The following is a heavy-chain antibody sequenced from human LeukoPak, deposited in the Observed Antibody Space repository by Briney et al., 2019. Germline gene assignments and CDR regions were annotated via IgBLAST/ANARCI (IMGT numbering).Heavy chain of an antibody. V-gene: IGHV4-4*07. CDR2: MHTSGST. CDR1: GGSISSYY. CDR3: ASASQWLVWGD. D-gene: IGHD6-19*01. J-gene: IGHJ1*01. Sequence: SETLSLTCTVSGGSISSYYWSWIRQPAGKGLEWIGRMHTSGSTNYKPSLKSRVTMSLDTSKNQLSLTLSSMTAADTAVYYCASASQWLVWGDWGQGTLVTVSS.